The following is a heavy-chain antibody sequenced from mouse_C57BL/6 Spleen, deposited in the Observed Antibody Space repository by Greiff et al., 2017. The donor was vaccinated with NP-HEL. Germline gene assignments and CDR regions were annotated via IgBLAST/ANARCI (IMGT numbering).Heavy chain of an antibody. CDR2: IWSGGST. J-gene: IGHJ4*01. V-gene: IGHV2-2*01. Sequence: VQGVESGPGLVQPSQSLSITCTVSGFSLTSYGVHWVRQSPGKGLEWLGVIWSGGSTDYNAAFISRLSISKDNSKSQVFFKMNSLQADDTAIYYCASYYGNYVGAMDYWGQGTSVTVSS. CDR1: GFSLTSYG. CDR3: ASYYGNYVGAMDY. D-gene: IGHD2-1*01.